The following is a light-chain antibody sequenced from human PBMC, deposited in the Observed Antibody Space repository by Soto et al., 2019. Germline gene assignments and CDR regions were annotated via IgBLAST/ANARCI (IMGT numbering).Light chain of an antibody. CDR2: DDS. J-gene: IGLJ3*02. V-gene: IGLV2-14*03. Sequence: QSALTQPASVSGSAGQTITISCTGSSMDIALYKFVSWYQQHPGTAPRLILFDDSNPPSGLSHRFSGSTTCNTASLRSFRLQAGDEAHYYCTSYTPTIRLFGGGTQLIVL. CDR3: TSYTPTIRL. CDR1: SMDIALYKF.